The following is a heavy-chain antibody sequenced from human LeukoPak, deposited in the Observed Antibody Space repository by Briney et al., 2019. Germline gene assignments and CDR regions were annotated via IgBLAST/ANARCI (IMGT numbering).Heavy chain of an antibody. CDR3: ARDPCSGVSCYSGYYDY. CDR1: VFTPTSNY. D-gene: IGHD2-15*01. J-gene: IGHJ4*02. CDR2: IYSGGSA. Sequence: SLRPSSAAFVFTPTSNYISRGRQAPGKGLEWVSVIYSGGSAYYADSVKGRFTISRDNSKTTVYLQMSSLRAEDTAMYYYARDPCSGVSCYSGYYDYWGQGTLVTVSS. V-gene: IGHV3-66*01.